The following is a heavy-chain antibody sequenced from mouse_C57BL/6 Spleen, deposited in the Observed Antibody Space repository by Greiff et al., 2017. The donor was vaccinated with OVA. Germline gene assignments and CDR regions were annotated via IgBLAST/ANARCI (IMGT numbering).Heavy chain of an antibody. CDR2: IDPSDSYT. CDR1: GYTFTSYW. V-gene: IGHV1-50*01. J-gene: IGHJ2*01. D-gene: IGHD4-1*01. Sequence: VQLQQSGAELVKPGASVKLSCKASGYTFTSYWMQWVKQRPGQGLEWIGEIDPSDSYTNYNQKFKGKATLTVDTSSSTAYMQLSSLTSEDSAVYYCARGRWDYYFDYWGQGTTLTVSS. CDR3: ARGRWDYYFDY.